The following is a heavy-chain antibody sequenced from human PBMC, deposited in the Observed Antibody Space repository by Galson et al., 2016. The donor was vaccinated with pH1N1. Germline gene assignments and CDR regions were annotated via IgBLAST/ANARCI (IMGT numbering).Heavy chain of an antibody. CDR2: IYYSGIT. CDR3: AIPEYVDVDLNDWYFDL. Sequence: TLSLTCTVSGGSISSGGHYWNWIRQHPVKGLEWIGSIYYSGITYYNPSVTSRVTISVDTSKNQFSLKLNSVTAADTAVYYCAIPEYVDVDLNDWYFDLWGRGTLVTVSS. D-gene: IGHD3-16*01. J-gene: IGHJ2*01. CDR1: GGSISSGGHY. V-gene: IGHV4-31*03.